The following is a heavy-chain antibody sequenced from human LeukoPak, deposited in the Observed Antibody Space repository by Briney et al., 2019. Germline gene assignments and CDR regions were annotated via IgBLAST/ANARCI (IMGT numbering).Heavy chain of an antibody. D-gene: IGHD3-22*01. Sequence: GGSLRLSCVVSGFTFDDYAMQWVGQAPGKGVEWVSGISWNSGSREYADSVKGRFTISRDNAKNSLYLQMNSLRAEDTALYYCARDIDHYDSITYSMWGLGTLVTVSS. CDR2: ISWNSGSR. V-gene: IGHV3-9*01. CDR3: ARDIDHYDSITYSM. J-gene: IGHJ4*02. CDR1: GFTFDDYA.